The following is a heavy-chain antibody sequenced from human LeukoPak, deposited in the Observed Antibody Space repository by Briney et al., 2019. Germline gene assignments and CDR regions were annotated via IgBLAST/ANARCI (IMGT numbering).Heavy chain of an antibody. CDR3: AKSQLVGATYALDI. J-gene: IGHJ3*02. V-gene: IGHV3-23*01. CDR2: ISGSGGDT. Sequence: GGSLRLSCAASGFSFSSHVMHWVRQAPGTGLEWVSGISGSGGDTYYADSVKGRFTISRDNSKNTLNLLMNSLRAEDTAVYYCAKSQLVGATYALDIWGQGTVVTVSS. D-gene: IGHD1-26*01. CDR1: GFSFSSHV.